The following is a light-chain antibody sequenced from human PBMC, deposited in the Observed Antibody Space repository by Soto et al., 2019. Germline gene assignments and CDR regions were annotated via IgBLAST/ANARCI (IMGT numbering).Light chain of an antibody. V-gene: IGKV1-39*01. J-gene: IGKJ4*02. Sequence: DIQMTQSPSSLSASVGDRVTITCRASQSISSYLNWYQQKPGKATKLLIYAASSLQSGVPSRFSGSGSGTEFTLTISSLQPEDFATYYCQQSYSTPQDTFGGGTKVEIK. CDR1: QSISSY. CDR2: AAS. CDR3: QQSYSTPQDT.